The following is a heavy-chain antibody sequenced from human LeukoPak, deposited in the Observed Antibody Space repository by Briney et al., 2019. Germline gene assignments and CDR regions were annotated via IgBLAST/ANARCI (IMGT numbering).Heavy chain of an antibody. D-gene: IGHD3-10*01. Sequence: GGSLRLSCAASGFTFSDYYMSWIRQAPGKGLEWVSYISSSSSNTNYADSVKGRFTISRDNAKSSLYLQMNSLRAEDTAVYYCANIPDQVTMVRGVIIDTDYWGQGTLVTVSS. J-gene: IGHJ4*02. CDR2: ISSSSSNT. CDR1: GFTFSDYY. V-gene: IGHV3-11*03. CDR3: ANIPDQVTMVRGVIIDTDY.